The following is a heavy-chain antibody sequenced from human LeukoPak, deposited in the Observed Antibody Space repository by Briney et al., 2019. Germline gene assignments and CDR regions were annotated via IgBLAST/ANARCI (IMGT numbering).Heavy chain of an antibody. J-gene: IGHJ4*02. V-gene: IGHV3-30-3*01. CDR3: ARWHSDTLFDY. Sequence: GRSLRLSCAASGFTFSSYAMHWVRQAPGKGLEWVAVISYDGSNKYYADSVKGRFTISRDNSKNTLYLQMNSLRAEDTAVYYCARWHSDTLFDYWGQGTLVTVSS. D-gene: IGHD1-26*01. CDR2: ISYDGSNK. CDR1: GFTFSSYA.